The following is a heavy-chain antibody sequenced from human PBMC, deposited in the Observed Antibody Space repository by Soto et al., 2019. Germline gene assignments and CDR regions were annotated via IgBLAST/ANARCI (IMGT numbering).Heavy chain of an antibody. D-gene: IGHD6-6*01. CDR1: GFTVSNNY. CDR2: INSVGTT. J-gene: IGHJ4*02. V-gene: IGHV3-53*01. CDR3: ASRPKRPAVETVSWPLDY. Sequence: GGSLRLSCAASGFTVSNNYMTWVRQAPGKGLEWVSVINSVGTTYYADSVRGRFTVSRDNSQNILYLQMNSLKADDTAVYYCASRPKRPAVETVSWPLDYWGQGTLVTVSS.